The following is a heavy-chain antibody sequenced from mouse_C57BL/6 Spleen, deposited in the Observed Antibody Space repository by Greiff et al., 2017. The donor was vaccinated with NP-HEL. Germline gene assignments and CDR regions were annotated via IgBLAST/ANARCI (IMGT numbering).Heavy chain of an antibody. D-gene: IGHD2-5*01. CDR2: IHPNSGST. J-gene: IGHJ1*03. CDR3: ARDYSTYGYFDV. CDR1: GYTFTSYW. V-gene: IGHV1-64*01. Sequence: VQLQQPGAELVKPGASVKLSCKASGYTFTSYWMHWVKQRPGQGLEWIGMIHPNSGSTNYNEKFKSKATLTVDKSSSTAYMQLSSLTSEDSAVYYCARDYSTYGYFDVWGTGTTVTVSS.